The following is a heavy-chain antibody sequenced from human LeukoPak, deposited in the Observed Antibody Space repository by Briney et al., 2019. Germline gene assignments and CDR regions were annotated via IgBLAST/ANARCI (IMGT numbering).Heavy chain of an antibody. Sequence: GASVKVSCKASGGTFISYAISWVRQAPGQGLEWMGGIIPIFGTANYAQKFQGRVTITTDESTSTAYMEPSSLRSEDTAVYYCAEGTVVPAAIRTNYYYYYMDGGGKGPTVTVS. CDR3: AEGTVVPAAIRTNYYYYYMDG. CDR2: IIPIFGTA. D-gene: IGHD2-2*01. CDR1: GGTFISYA. V-gene: IGHV1-69*05. J-gene: IGHJ6*03.